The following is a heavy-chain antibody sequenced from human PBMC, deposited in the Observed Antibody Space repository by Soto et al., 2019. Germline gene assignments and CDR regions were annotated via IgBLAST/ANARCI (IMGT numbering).Heavy chain of an antibody. D-gene: IGHD4-17*01. CDR2: ISAYNGNT. Sequence: QVQLVQSGAEVKKPGASVKVSCKASGYTFTSYGISWVRQAPGQGLEWMGWISAYNGNTNYAQKREGGGTVTTDASTSTAYMELRSLRSDDTAVYYCARDSGYGDYEAFVDVWGQGTTVTVSS. V-gene: IGHV1-18*01. CDR3: ARDSGYGDYEAFVDV. J-gene: IGHJ6*02. CDR1: GYTFTSYG.